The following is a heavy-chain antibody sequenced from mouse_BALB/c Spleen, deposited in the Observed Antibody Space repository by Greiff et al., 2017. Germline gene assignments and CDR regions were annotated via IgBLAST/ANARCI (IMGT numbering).Heavy chain of an antibody. V-gene: IGHV2-2*02. Sequence: VHLVESGPGLVQPSQSLSITCTVSGFSLTSYGVHWVRQSPGKGLEWLGVIWSGGSTDYNAAFISRLSISKDNSKSQVFFKMNSLQANDTAIYYCARGRYGNYAAYWGQGTLVTVSA. CDR3: ARGRYGNYAAY. D-gene: IGHD2-10*02. J-gene: IGHJ3*01. CDR1: GFSLTSYG. CDR2: IWSGGST.